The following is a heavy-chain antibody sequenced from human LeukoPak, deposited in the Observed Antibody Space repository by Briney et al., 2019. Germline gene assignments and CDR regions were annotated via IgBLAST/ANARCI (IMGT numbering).Heavy chain of an antibody. CDR1: GYTFTGYY. CDR2: INPNSGGT. J-gene: IGHJ3*02. D-gene: IGHD2-2*01. CDR3: ARRVVPAAIGAFDI. V-gene: IGHV1-2*02. Sequence: ASVKVSCKASGYTFTGYYMHWVRQAPGQGLEWMGWINPNSGGTNYAQKFQGRVTTTRDTSISTAYMELSRLRSDDTAVYYCARRVVPAAIGAFDIWGQGTMVTVSS.